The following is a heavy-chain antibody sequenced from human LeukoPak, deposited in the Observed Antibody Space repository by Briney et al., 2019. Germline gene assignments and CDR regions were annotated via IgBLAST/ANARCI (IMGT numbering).Heavy chain of an antibody. V-gene: IGHV4-39*07. Sequence: SETLSLTCTVSGGSISSSSYYRGWIRQPPGKGLEWIGSIYYSGSTYYNPSLKSRVTISVDTSKNQFSLKLSSVTAADTAVYYCEVTSAAAATGYWGQGTLVTVSS. CDR1: GGSISSSSYY. D-gene: IGHD2-2*01. CDR2: IYYSGST. CDR3: EVTSAAAATGY. J-gene: IGHJ4*02.